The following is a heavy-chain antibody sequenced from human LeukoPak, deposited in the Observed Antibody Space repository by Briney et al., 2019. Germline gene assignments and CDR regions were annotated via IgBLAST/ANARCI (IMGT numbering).Heavy chain of an antibody. CDR1: GGTFSSYA. CDR3: ARLAVAGHFDH. V-gene: IGHV1-18*01. CDR2: ISGYNGDT. J-gene: IGHJ4*02. D-gene: IGHD6-19*01. Sequence: ASVKVSCKASGGTFSSYAISWVRQAPGQGLEWMGWISGYNGDTNYAQKLQGRVTMTTDTSTSTVYMELRSLRSDDTAVDSCARLAVAGHFDHWGQGTLVTVSS.